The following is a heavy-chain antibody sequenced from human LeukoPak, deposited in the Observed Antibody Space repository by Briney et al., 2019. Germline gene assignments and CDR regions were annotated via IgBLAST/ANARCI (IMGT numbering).Heavy chain of an antibody. CDR2: IYHSGST. Sequence: PSETLSLTCTVSGYSISSGYYWGWIRQPPGKGLEWIGSIYHSGSTYYNPSLKSRVTILVDTSKNQFSLKLSSVTAADTAVYYCARDGAVAGTVLQHWGQGTLVTVSS. CDR1: GYSISSGYY. J-gene: IGHJ1*01. CDR3: ARDGAVAGTVLQH. V-gene: IGHV4-38-2*02. D-gene: IGHD6-19*01.